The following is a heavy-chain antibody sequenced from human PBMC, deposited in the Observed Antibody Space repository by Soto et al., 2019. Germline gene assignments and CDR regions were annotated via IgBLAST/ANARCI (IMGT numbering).Heavy chain of an antibody. D-gene: IGHD2-2*03. CDR1: GGSISSYY. V-gene: IGHV4-59*12. CDR3: ARDGYCISTSCYGYYYYYYCMDV. Sequence: TSETLSLTCTVSGGSISSYYWSWIRQPPGKGLEWIGYIYYSGSTYYNPSLKSRVTISVDTSKNQFSLKLSSVTAADTAVYYCARDGYCISTSCYGYYYYYYCMDVWGQGTTVTVSS. CDR2: IYYSGST. J-gene: IGHJ6*02.